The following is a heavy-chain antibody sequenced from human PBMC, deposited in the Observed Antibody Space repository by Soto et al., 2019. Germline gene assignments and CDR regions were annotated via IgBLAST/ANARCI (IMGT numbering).Heavy chain of an antibody. CDR1: GFTFSRYS. CDR3: AREYVILSLVDP. D-gene: IGHD3-10*01. J-gene: IGHJ5*02. Sequence: EVQLVESGGGLVQPGGSLRLSCAASGFTFSRYSMNWVRQAPGKGLEWVSYISTSSSTIYYADSVKGRFPISRYNAKNAPYLPRNSLKAEDTAVYYCAREYVILSLVDPWGQGTRVTDSS. CDR2: ISTSSSTI. V-gene: IGHV3-48*01.